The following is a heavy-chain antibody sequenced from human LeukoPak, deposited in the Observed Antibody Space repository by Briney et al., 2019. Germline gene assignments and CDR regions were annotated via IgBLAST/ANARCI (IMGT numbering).Heavy chain of an antibody. V-gene: IGHV4-61*10. D-gene: IGHD7-27*01. CDR1: GGSISSGSYY. J-gene: IGHJ4*02. CDR3: ARHAGAKRLYYFDY. CDR2: IYYSGST. Sequence: SETLSLTCTVSGGSISSGSYYWSWIRQPAGKGLEWIGYIYYSGSTNYNPSLKSRVTISVDTSKNQFSLKLSSVTAADTAVYYCARHAGAKRLYYFDYWGQGTLVTVSS.